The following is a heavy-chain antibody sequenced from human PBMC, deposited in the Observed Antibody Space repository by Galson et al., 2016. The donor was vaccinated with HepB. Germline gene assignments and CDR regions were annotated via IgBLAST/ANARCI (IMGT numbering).Heavy chain of an antibody. V-gene: IGHV3-7*04. CDR2: IHQDGGQR. J-gene: IGHJ4*02. Sequence: LRLSCAASGFTFSSFWMSWVRQAPGKGLEWVANIHQDGGQRYYGDSVKGRFTVSRDNAKNSLYLHMNSLRVDDTALYYCARRMLVGAGFDYWGQGALVTVAS. CDR1: GFTFSSFW. D-gene: IGHD1-26*01. CDR3: ARRMLVGAGFDY.